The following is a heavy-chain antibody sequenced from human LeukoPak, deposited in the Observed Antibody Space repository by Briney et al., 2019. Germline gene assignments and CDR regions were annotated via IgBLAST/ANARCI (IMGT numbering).Heavy chain of an antibody. J-gene: IGHJ4*02. D-gene: IGHD3-16*02. CDR2: IYYSGST. CDR3: ARQGRRLGELSLYNY. V-gene: IGHV4-39*01. Sequence: SETLSLTCTVSGGSISSSSYYWGWIRQPPGKGLEWIGSIYYSGSTYYNPSLKSRVTISVDTSKNQFSLKLSSVTAADTAVYYCARQGRRLGELSLYNYWGQGTLVTVSS. CDR1: GGSISSSSYY.